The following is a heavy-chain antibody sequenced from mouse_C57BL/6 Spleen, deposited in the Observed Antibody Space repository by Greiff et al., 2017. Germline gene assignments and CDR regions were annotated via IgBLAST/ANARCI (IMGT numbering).Heavy chain of an antibody. V-gene: IGHV1-52*01. J-gene: IGHJ4*01. CDR3: ARCGSFPAYAMDY. CDR2: IDPSDSET. CDR1: GYTFTSYW. Sequence: VQLQQPGAELVRPGSSVKLSCKASGYTFTSYWMHWVKQRPIQGLEWIGNIDPSDSETHYNQKFKDKATLTVDKSSSTAYMQLSSLTSEDSAVYYCARCGSFPAYAMDYGGQGTSVTVSS.